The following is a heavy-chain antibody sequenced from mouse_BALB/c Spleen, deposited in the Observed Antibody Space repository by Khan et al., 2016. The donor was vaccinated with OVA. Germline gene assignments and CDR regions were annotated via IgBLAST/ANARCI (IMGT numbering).Heavy chain of an antibody. CDR1: GFTFSSYG. D-gene: IGHD3-3*01. CDR3: ERRARSTN. V-gene: IGHV5-6*01. CDR2: ISSSGGYT. Sequence: EVELVESGGDLVKPGGSLKLSCAASGFTFSSYGMSWVRQTPDKRLELVATISSSGGYTYYPDSVKGRFTISRDNAKNTLYLQMSSLKSEDTAMYYYERRARSTNWGQGTTVTVSA. J-gene: IGHJ3*01.